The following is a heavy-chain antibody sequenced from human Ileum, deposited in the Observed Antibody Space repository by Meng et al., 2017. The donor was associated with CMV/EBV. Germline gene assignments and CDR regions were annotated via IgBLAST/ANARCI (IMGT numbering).Heavy chain of an antibody. CDR3: ARGNYGFDY. CDR1: GFPFGAYY. Sequence: RLAWAASGFPFGAYYMTWVRQAPGKGLEWVSYITGSGDIIYYADSVKGRFTISRDNAKSSLYLEINSLRAEDTAVYYCARGNYGFDYWGQGTLVTVS. CDR2: ITGSGDII. V-gene: IGHV3-11*01. D-gene: IGHD4-17*01. J-gene: IGHJ4*02.